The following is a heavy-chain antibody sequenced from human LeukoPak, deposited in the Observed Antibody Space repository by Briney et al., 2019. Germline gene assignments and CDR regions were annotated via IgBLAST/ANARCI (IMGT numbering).Heavy chain of an antibody. CDR2: IYHSGST. Sequence: SQTLSLTCAVSGGSISSGGYSWSWIRQPPGKGLERIGYIYHSGSTYYNPSLKSRVTISVDRSKNQFSLKLSSVTAADTAVYYCARFYDSSGYYFDYWGQGTLVTVSS. V-gene: IGHV4-30-2*01. CDR1: GGSISSGGYS. J-gene: IGHJ4*02. D-gene: IGHD3-22*01. CDR3: ARFYDSSGYYFDY.